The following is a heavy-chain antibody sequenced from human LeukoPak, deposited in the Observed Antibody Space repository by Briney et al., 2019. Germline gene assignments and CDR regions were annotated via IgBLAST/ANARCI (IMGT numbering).Heavy chain of an antibody. CDR1: GFTFSSYA. Sequence: PGGSLRLSCAASGFTFSSYAMHWVRQAPGKGLEWVAVISYDGSNKYYADSVKGRFTISRDNSKNTLYLQMNSLRAEDTAVYYCARGGDIVVVHGSFFDYWGQGTLVTVSS. D-gene: IGHD2-2*01. CDR3: ARGGDIVVVHGSFFDY. CDR2: ISYDGSNK. V-gene: IGHV3-30-3*01. J-gene: IGHJ4*02.